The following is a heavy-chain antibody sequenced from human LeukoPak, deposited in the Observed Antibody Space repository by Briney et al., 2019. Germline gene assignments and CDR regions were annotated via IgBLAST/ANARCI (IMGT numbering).Heavy chain of an antibody. CDR1: GFTFRTFW. D-gene: IGHD3-16*01. Sequence: PGGSLRLSCAASGFTFRTFWMHWVRQAPGKGLVWVSRINSDGSFTNYADSVKGRFTIPRDNSKNTLYLRMNSLRAEDTAIYYCASSGRYAEDAFDIWGQGTMVTVSS. CDR3: ASSGRYAEDAFDI. V-gene: IGHV3-74*01. J-gene: IGHJ3*02. CDR2: INSDGSFT.